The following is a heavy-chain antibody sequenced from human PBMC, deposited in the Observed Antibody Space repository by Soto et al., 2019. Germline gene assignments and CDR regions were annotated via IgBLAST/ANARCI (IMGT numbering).Heavy chain of an antibody. J-gene: IGHJ6*02. CDR2: IIPIFGTA. CDR1: GGTFSSYA. D-gene: IGHD5-12*01. CDR3: AKAVLRVYSGYDVYGMDD. V-gene: IGHV1-69*01. Sequence: QVKLVQSGAEVKKPGSSVKVSCKASGGTFSSYAISWVRQAPGQGLEWMGGIIPIFGTANSAQKFQGRVTITADESTNTADMELRSLLSEDTAVYYCAKAVLRVYSGYDVYGMDDWGQGTTVTVSS.